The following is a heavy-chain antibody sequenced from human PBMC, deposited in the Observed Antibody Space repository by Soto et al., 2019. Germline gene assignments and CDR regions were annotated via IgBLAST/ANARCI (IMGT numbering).Heavy chain of an antibody. CDR2: TYYRSKWYN. J-gene: IGHJ4*02. Sequence: PSQTLSLTCAISGDSVSSNSAAWNWIGQSPSRGLEWLGRTYYRSKWYNDYAVSVKSRITINPDTSKNQFSLHLNSVTPDDTAVYYCTRDRIAADHFDYWGQRTLVTVSS. CDR1: GDSVSSNSAA. D-gene: IGHD6-6*01. V-gene: IGHV6-1*01. CDR3: TRDRIAADHFDY.